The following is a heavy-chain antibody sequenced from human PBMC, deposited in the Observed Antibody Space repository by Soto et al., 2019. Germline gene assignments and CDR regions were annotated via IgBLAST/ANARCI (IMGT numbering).Heavy chain of an antibody. CDR2: ISSSSSYI. Sequence: GGSLRLSCAASGFTFSSYSMNWVRQAPGKGLEWVSSISSSSSYIYYADSVKGRFTISRDNAKNSLYLQMNSLRAEDTAVYYCARVELGYCSGGSCYSTGYYYYYMDVWGKGTTVTVSS. D-gene: IGHD2-15*01. CDR1: GFTFSSYS. CDR3: ARVELGYCSGGSCYSTGYYYYYMDV. J-gene: IGHJ6*03. V-gene: IGHV3-21*01.